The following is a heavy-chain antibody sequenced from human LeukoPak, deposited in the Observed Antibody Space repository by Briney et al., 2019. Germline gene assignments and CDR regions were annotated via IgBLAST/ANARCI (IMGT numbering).Heavy chain of an antibody. CDR3: ARIAYCGGDCYTTYFDY. CDR1: GYTFTSYY. J-gene: IGHJ4*02. V-gene: IGHV1-46*04. CDR2: INPSGGST. D-gene: IGHD2-21*01. Sequence: ASVKVSCKASGYTFTSYYMHSVRQAAGQGLEWLGIINPSGGSTSYSHKLRGRVTITRDTSTRTVYMELSSLRYEDTAVYCCARIAYCGGDCYTTYFDYWGQGTLVTVSS.